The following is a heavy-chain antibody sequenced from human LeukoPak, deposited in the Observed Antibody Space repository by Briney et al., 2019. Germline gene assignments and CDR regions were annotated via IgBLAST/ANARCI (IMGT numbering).Heavy chain of an antibody. CDR3: ARRSDDSSGPKVDY. Sequence: PGGSLRLSCAASGFTFSSYSMNWVRQAPGKGLEWVSSISSSSSYIYYADSVKGRFTISRDNAKNSLYLQMNSLRAEDTAVYYCARRSDDSSGPKVDYWGQGTLVTVSS. J-gene: IGHJ4*02. CDR1: GFTFSSYS. V-gene: IGHV3-21*01. D-gene: IGHD3-22*01. CDR2: ISSSSSYI.